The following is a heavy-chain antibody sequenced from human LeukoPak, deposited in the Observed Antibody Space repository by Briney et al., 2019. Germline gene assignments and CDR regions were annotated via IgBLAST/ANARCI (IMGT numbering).Heavy chain of an antibody. D-gene: IGHD3-22*01. CDR2: IKQDGSEK. Sequence: GGSLRLSCAASGFSFSRYWMSWVRQAPGKGLEWVANIKQDGSEKNYVESVKGRFTISRDNSKKTVYLQMNSLRAEDTAVYYCAKLLYYYDSSQPYWGQGTLVTVSS. CDR3: AKLLYYYDSSQPY. J-gene: IGHJ4*02. CDR1: GFSFSRYW. V-gene: IGHV3-7*03.